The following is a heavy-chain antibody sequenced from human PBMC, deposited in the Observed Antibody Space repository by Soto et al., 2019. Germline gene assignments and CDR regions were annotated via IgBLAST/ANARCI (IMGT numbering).Heavy chain of an antibody. CDR2: ISGSGGST. CDR1: GFTFSSYA. V-gene: IGHV3-23*01. J-gene: IGHJ4*02. Sequence: GGSLRLSCAASGFTFSSYAMSWVRQAPGKGLEWVSAISGSGGSTYYADSVKGRFTISRDNSKNTLYLQMNSLRAEDTAVYYCVKAVLDYGDYLVGTPYYYFDYWGQGTLVTVSS. D-gene: IGHD4-17*01. CDR3: VKAVLDYGDYLVGTPYYYFDY.